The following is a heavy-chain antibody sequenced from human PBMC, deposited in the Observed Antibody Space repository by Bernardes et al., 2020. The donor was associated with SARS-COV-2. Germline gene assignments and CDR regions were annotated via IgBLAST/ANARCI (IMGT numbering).Heavy chain of an antibody. D-gene: IGHD3-9*01. CDR3: AKGGSGRSITIF. CDR1: GFTFSDYY. Sequence: GGSLRLYCVASGFTFSDYYMSWIGQAQGKGLEWVSYIRGSCSTINYADSVKGRFTISRDNAKNSLYLQMNSLRAEDTAVYYCAKGGSGRSITIFWGQGTLVTVSS. V-gene: IGHV3-11*01. CDR2: IRGSCSTI. J-gene: IGHJ4*02.